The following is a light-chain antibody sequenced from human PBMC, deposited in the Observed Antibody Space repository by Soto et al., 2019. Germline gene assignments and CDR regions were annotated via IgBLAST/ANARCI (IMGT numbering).Light chain of an antibody. J-gene: IGKJ4*01. CDR1: QTVSITY. V-gene: IGKV3-20*01. Sequence: EIVLTQSPATLSLSPGERATLSCRASQTVSITYLTWYQQKPGQAPRLLIFGASERATGIPDRFSGSGSGTDFTLTISRLEPEDFAVYYCQQYGSSPLTFGGVTKVESK. CDR3: QQYGSSPLT. CDR2: GAS.